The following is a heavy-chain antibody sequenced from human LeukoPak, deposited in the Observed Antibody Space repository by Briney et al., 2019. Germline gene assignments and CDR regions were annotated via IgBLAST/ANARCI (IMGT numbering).Heavy chain of an antibody. J-gene: IGHJ4*02. CDR3: VRSSADTPMAPIFY. V-gene: IGHV1-18*01. D-gene: IGHD5-18*01. CDR1: GYTFASYG. CDR2: ISGHSGNT. Sequence: ASVKVSCKASGYTFASYGITWVRQAPGQGLEWMGWISGHSGNTNYVQNLQGRVTMTTDTSTSTAYMELRSPRSDDTAVYYCVRSSADTPMAPIFYWGQGTLVTVSS.